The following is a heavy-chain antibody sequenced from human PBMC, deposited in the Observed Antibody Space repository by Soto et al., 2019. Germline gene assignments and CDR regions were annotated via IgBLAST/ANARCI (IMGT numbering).Heavy chain of an antibody. Sequence: GESQTISCQFSGYTFSNVWIAWVRQLPGKGLEYMGIIYPGDSETRYSPSFHGKVTISADRSIGTAYLQWSSLEASDSAFYFCARSPRSSPYFDYWGQGALVTVSS. D-gene: IGHD6-13*01. CDR3: ARSPRSSPYFDY. CDR1: GYTFSNVW. V-gene: IGHV5-51*01. J-gene: IGHJ4*02. CDR2: IYPGDSET.